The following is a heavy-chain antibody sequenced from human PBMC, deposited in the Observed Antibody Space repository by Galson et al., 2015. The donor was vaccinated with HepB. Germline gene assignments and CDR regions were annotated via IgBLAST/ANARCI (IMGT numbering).Heavy chain of an antibody. D-gene: IGHD3-22*01. CDR1: GYTFSSYY. CDR2: INPRGGST. Sequence: SVKVSCKASGYTFSSYYMHWVRQAPGQGLEWMGMINPRGGSTSYAQKFQGTVTMTGDPSTSTVYMELSSLKSEDTAMYYCARETYYFDSSVGRYFDYWGQGTLVTVSS. CDR3: ARETYYFDSSVGRYFDY. J-gene: IGHJ4*02. V-gene: IGHV1-46*01.